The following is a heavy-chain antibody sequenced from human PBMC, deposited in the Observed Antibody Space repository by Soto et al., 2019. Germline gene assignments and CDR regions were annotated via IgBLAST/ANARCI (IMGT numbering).Heavy chain of an antibody. CDR1: GFTFGSYA. J-gene: IGHJ4*02. V-gene: IGHV3-23*01. CDR2: ISGSGGST. D-gene: IGHD6-13*01. Sequence: PGGSLRLSCAASGFTFGSYAMSWFRQAPGKGLEWVSAISGSGGSTYYADSVKGRFTISRDNSKNTLYLQMNSLRAEDTAVYYCAKDADYVYIIAAAGTESWGQGTLVTVSS. CDR3: AKDADYVYIIAAAGTES.